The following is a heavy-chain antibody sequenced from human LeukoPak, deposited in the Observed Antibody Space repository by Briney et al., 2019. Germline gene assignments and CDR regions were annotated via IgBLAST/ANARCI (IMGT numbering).Heavy chain of an antibody. CDR2: IYHSGST. Sequence: PSETLSLTCAVSGGSISSSNWWSWVRQPPGKGLGWIGEIYHSGSTNYNPSLKSRVTISVDKAKNQFSLKLSSVTAADTAVYYCARDGGPGIAAAGGAFDIWGQGTMVTVSS. V-gene: IGHV4-4*02. J-gene: IGHJ3*02. CDR1: GGSISSSNW. CDR3: ARDGGPGIAAAGGAFDI. D-gene: IGHD6-13*01.